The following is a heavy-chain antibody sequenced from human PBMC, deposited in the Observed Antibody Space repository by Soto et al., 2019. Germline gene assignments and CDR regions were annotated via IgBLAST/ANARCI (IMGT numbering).Heavy chain of an antibody. J-gene: IGHJ6*02. CDR2: ISFDGGNQ. D-gene: IGHD3-10*01. Sequence: PGGSLRLSCGASGFTFGSCGMHWVRQAPGKGLEWLAVISFDGGNQYYAGSVKGRFTISRDNSKNTLYLQINSLRPEDTAVYYCAKAPSGSRYYYYGMDVWGQGTTVTVSS. CDR3: AKAPSGSRYYYYGMDV. CDR1: GFTFGSCG. V-gene: IGHV3-30*18.